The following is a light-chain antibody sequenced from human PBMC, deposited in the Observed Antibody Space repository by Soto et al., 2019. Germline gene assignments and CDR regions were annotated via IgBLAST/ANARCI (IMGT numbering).Light chain of an antibody. J-gene: IGKJ4*01. CDR2: DAS. Sequence: EIVLTQSPGTLSLSPGERATLSCRASQSVRSNYLAWYQQKPGQAPRFLIYDASTRATYIPDRFSGSGSGTDFTLTISRLEPEDFAVYYCQQYGRSLLTFGGGTKVEIK. CDR3: QQYGRSLLT. V-gene: IGKV3-20*01. CDR1: QSVRSNY.